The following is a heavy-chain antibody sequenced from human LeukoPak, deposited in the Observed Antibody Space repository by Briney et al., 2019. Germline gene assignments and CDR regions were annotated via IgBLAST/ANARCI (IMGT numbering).Heavy chain of an antibody. Sequence: GGSLRLSCAASGFTFSSSAMHWVRQAPGKGLEWVSHISTTGGTIYYTDSVKGRFTVSRDNAKNSLSLQMNSLRVEDTAVYYCARAGSGSYYIPFDYWGQGILVTVSS. V-gene: IGHV3-48*03. CDR2: ISTTGGTI. D-gene: IGHD3-10*01. J-gene: IGHJ4*02. CDR1: GFTFSSSA. CDR3: ARAGSGSYYIPFDY.